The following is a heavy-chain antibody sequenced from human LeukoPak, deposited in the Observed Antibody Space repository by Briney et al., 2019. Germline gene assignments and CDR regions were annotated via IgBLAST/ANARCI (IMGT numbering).Heavy chain of an antibody. D-gene: IGHD2-21*02. J-gene: IGHJ3*02. CDR1: GFTFSSYG. Sequence: GGSLRLSCAASGFTFSSYGMHWVRQAPGKGLEWVAVIWYDGSNKYYADSAKGRFTISRGNSKNTLYLQMNSLRAEDTAVYYCAKDGGPNCGGDCYAFDIWGQGTMVTVSS. CDR3: AKDGGPNCGGDCYAFDI. V-gene: IGHV3-30*02. CDR2: IWYDGSNK.